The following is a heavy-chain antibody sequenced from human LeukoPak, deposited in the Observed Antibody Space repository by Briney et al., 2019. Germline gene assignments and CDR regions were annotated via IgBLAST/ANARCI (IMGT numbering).Heavy chain of an antibody. J-gene: IGHJ4*02. CDR1: GFTFNRYG. CDR2: IWYDGSNK. V-gene: IGHV3-33*01. Sequence: PGGSLRLSCAASGFTFNRYGMHWVRQAPGKGLEWVAVIWYDGSNKYYADSVKGRFTISRDNSKNTLYLQMNSLRAEDTAVYYCAREIMITFYFDYWGQGTLVTVSS. D-gene: IGHD3-16*01. CDR3: AREIMITFYFDY.